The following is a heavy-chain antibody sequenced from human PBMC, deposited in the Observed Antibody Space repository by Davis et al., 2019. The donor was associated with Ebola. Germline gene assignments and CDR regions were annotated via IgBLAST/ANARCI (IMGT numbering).Heavy chain of an antibody. CDR1: GLPFSRYA. V-gene: IGHV3-30*04. CDR2: ISYDGSNK. D-gene: IGHD3-10*01. J-gene: IGHJ4*02. CDR3: ARDRGTVNSYYFDY. Sequence: GESLKISCAASGLPFSRYAMHWVRQAPGKGLEWVAVISYDGSNKYYADSVKGRFTISRDNSQNTLYLQMNSLRAEDTAVYYCARDRGTVNSYYFDYWGQGTLVTVSS.